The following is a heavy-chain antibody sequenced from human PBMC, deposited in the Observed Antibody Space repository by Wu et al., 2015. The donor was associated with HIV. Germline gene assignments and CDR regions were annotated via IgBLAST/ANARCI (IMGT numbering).Heavy chain of an antibody. D-gene: IGHD7-27*01. CDR3: ARAQFTLTGVFDY. J-gene: IGHJ4*02. Sequence: QVQLVQSGAEVKKPGASVKVSCKASGYTFTGYYLHWVRQAPGQGLEWMGWINPKNGVTDYEQKFQGRVTMTRDTSISTAYMELSSLRSEDTAVYYCARAQFTLTGVFDYWGQGTLGPPSPQ. CDR1: GYTFTGYY. V-gene: IGHV1-2*02. CDR2: INPKNGVT.